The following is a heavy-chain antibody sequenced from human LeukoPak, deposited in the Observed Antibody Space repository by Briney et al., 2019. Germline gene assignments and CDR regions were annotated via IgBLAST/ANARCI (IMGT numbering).Heavy chain of an antibody. D-gene: IGHD2-21*02. Sequence: SDTLSLTCTVSGGSISSYYWSWIRQPPGKGLEWIGYIYYSGSTNYNPSLKSRVTISVDTSKNQFSLKLSSVTAADTAVYYCARHFNLLGGDAYFDYWGQGTLVTVSS. CDR2: IYYSGST. J-gene: IGHJ4*02. CDR3: ARHFNLLGGDAYFDY. V-gene: IGHV4-59*08. CDR1: GGSISSYY.